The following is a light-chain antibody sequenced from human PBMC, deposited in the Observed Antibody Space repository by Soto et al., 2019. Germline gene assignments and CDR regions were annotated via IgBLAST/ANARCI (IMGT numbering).Light chain of an antibody. V-gene: IGKV1-27*01. CDR1: QGIRNF. CDR2: AAS. J-gene: IGKJ3*01. Sequence: DIQMTQSPTSLSASVEDRDTITYRASQGIRNFVACNQQKPGKAPKLLVYAASTLQSGVPSRFSGSGSGKDFTLHINSRVPEGVATHCFQTCSSVPVFGAGTNVEIK. CDR3: QTCSSVPV.